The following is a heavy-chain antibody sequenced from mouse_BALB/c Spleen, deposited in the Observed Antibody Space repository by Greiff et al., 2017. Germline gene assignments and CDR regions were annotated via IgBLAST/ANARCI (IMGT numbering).Heavy chain of an antibody. J-gene: IGHJ4*01. Sequence: EVQLVESGGGLVQPGGSLRLSCATSGFTFTDYYVSWVRQPPGKALEWLGFIRNKANGYTTEYSASVKGRFTISRDNSQSILYLQMNTLRAEDSATYYCARDLTTAPGYAMDYWGQGTSVTISS. D-gene: IGHD1-2*01. CDR2: IRNKANGYTT. CDR1: GFTFTDYY. V-gene: IGHV7-3*02. CDR3: ARDLTTAPGYAMDY.